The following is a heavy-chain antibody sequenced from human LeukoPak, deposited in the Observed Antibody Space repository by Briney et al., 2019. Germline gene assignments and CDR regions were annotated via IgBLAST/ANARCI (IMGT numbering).Heavy chain of an antibody. CDR1: GGSISSYY. V-gene: IGHV4-59*01. CDR2: IYYSGST. CDR3: ARGRGYSYVIDAFDI. J-gene: IGHJ3*02. D-gene: IGHD5-18*01. Sequence: PSETLSLTCTVSGGSISSYYWSWIRQPPGKGLEWIGYIYYSGSTNYNPSLKSRVTISVDTPKNQFSLKLSSVTAADTAVYYCARGRGYSYVIDAFDIWGQGTMVTVSS.